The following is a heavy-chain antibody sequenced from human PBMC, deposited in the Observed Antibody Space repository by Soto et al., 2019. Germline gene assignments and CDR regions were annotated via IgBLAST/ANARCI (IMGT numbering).Heavy chain of an antibody. V-gene: IGHV2-5*02. Sequence: QITLKESGPTLVKPTQTLTLTCTFSGFSLSTSGVGVGWIRQPPGKALEWLTFIYWDDDKRNSPFLKSRLTITKDTSKNQVVLTMTNMDPVDTATYYCAQLVVAGITYYFYSWGQGTLVTVSS. CDR1: GFSLSTSGVG. J-gene: IGHJ4*02. D-gene: IGHD2-15*01. CDR3: AQLVVAGITYYFYS. CDR2: IYWDDDK.